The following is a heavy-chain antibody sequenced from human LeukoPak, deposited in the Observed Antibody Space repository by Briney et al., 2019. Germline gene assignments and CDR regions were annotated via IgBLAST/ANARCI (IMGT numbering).Heavy chain of an antibody. V-gene: IGHV4-61*01. CDR1: GGSVSSGSYY. D-gene: IGHD1-14*01. J-gene: IGHJ4*02. Sequence: SETLSLTCTVSGGSVSSGSYYWSWIRQPPGKGLEWIGYIYYSGSTNYNPSLKSRVTISVDTSKNQFSLKLSSVTAADTAVYYCARQTPWDHSFDYWGQGTLVTVSS. CDR2: IYYSGST. CDR3: ARQTPWDHSFDY.